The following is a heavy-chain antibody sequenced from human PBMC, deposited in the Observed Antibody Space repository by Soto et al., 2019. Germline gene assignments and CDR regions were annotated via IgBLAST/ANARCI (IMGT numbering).Heavy chain of an antibody. CDR3: ARKGCSGGSCYPVNWFDP. CDR2: IYYSGST. V-gene: IGHV4-39*01. Sequence: QLQLQESGPGLVKPSETLSLTCTVSGGSISSSSYYWGWIRQPPGKGLEWIGSIYYSGSTYYNPSLKSRVTISVDTSKNQFSLKLSSVTAADTAVYYCARKGCSGGSCYPVNWFDPWGQGTLVTVSS. CDR1: GGSISSSSYY. D-gene: IGHD2-15*01. J-gene: IGHJ5*02.